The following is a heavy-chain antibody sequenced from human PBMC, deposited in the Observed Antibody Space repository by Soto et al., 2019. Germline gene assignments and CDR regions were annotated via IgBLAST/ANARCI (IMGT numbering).Heavy chain of an antibody. Sequence: QVQLVQSGAEVKKPGSSVKVSCKASGGTFSSYAISWVRQAPGQGLEWMGGIIPIFGTANYAQKFQGRVTITADESTSTAYMELSSLRSEDTVVYYCARGFWSGFSSYYYGMDVWGQGTTVTVSS. V-gene: IGHV1-69*01. CDR2: IIPIFGTA. CDR1: GGTFSSYA. CDR3: ARGFWSGFSSYYYGMDV. D-gene: IGHD3-3*01. J-gene: IGHJ6*02.